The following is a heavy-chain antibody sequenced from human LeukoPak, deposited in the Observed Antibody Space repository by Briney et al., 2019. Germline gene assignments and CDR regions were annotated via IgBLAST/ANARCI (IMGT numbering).Heavy chain of an antibody. V-gene: IGHV3-48*03. Sequence: TGGSLRLSCAASGFTFSGYEMNWVRQPPGKGLEWISYISSSGSTIYYADSVKGRFTISRDNAKNSLYLQMYSLRAEDTALYYCARVFSGSSFDYCGQGTLVTVSS. CDR1: GFTFSGYE. J-gene: IGHJ4*02. D-gene: IGHD3-10*01. CDR2: ISSSGSTI. CDR3: ARVFSGSSFDY.